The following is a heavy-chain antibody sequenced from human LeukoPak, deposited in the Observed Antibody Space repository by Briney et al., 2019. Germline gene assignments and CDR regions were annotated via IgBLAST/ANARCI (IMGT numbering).Heavy chain of an antibody. CDR3: AKTLTMILVLRGGFDY. Sequence: ASVKVSCKASGYTFTSYDINWVRQATGQGLEWMGWINPNSGGTNYAQKFQGRVAMTRDTSISTAYMELSRLRSDDTAVYYCAKTLTMILVLRGGFDYWGQGALVTVSS. CDR1: GYTFTSYD. CDR2: INPNSGGT. V-gene: IGHV1-2*02. D-gene: IGHD3-22*01. J-gene: IGHJ4*02.